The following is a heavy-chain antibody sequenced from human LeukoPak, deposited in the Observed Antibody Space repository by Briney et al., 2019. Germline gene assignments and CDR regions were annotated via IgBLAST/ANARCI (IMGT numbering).Heavy chain of an antibody. Sequence: GGSLRLSCAASGFTLSSNAMSWVRPAPGKGLEWVSTISGKYGSTYYADSVKGRFTISRDNFKNTVFLRMNSLRAEDTAVYYCAKVVLLLTASDAFDFWGQGTKGTVSS. D-gene: IGHD2-21*02. CDR3: AKVVLLLTASDAFDF. J-gene: IGHJ3*01. V-gene: IGHV3-23*01. CDR2: ISGKYGST. CDR1: GFTLSSNA.